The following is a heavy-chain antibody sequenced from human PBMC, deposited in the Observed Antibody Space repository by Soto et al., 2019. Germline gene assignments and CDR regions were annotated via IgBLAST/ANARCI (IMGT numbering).Heavy chain of an antibody. D-gene: IGHD6-19*01. CDR1: GFTFSSYG. Sequence: QVQLVESGGGVVQPGRSLRLSCAASGFTFSSYGMHWVRQAPGKGLEWVAVISYDGSNKYYADSVKGRFTISRDNSKNTLYRQMNSLRAEDTAVYYCAKDQWLAGYYYGMDVWGQGTTVTVSS. J-gene: IGHJ6*02. CDR3: AKDQWLAGYYYGMDV. CDR2: ISYDGSNK. V-gene: IGHV3-30*18.